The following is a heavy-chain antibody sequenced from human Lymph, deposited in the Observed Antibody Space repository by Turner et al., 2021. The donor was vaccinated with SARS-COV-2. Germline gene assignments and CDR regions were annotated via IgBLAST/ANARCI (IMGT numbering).Heavy chain of an antibody. Sequence: EVQLVEPGGGWIQPGGSLRLSCAASGFNVRSNYMSLVRQAPGKGLEWDSVIYSGASTFYADSVRGRFTISRDNSKNTLYLQMNSLRAEDTAVYYCARDNPHDAFDIWGQGTMVTVSS. J-gene: IGHJ3*02. V-gene: IGHV3-53*01. CDR3: ARDNPHDAFDI. CDR2: IYSGAST. CDR1: GFNVRSNY.